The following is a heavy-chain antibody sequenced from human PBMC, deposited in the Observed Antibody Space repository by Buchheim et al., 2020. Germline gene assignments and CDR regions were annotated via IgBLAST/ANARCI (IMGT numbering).Heavy chain of an antibody. CDR3: ARGETTKWYFDL. J-gene: IGHJ2*01. CDR2: VYPSGST. D-gene: IGHD4-17*01. Sequence: QVQLQESGPGLVKPSGTLSLTCAVSGGSISSSNWWNWVRQPPGKGLEWIGEVYPSGSTNYNPSLKSRVTLSLAKSKNQFSLKVNSLTAADTAVYYCARGETTKWYFDLWGRGTL. V-gene: IGHV4-4*02. CDR1: GGSISSSNW.